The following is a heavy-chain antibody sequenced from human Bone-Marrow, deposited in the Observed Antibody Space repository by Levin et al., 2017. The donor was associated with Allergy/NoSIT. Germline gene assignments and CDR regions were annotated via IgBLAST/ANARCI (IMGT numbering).Heavy chain of an antibody. V-gene: IGHV3-7*03. CDR1: GFTFSSHW. CDR2: IRQDGGEK. CDR3: ARAANYYDSSGEFDY. J-gene: IGHJ4*02. Sequence: GESLKISCAASGFTFSSHWMTWVRQAPGKGLEWVANIRQDGGEKYYVDSVKGRFTISRDNAKKSLFLQMNSLRAEDTAVYYCARAANYYDSSGEFDYWGQGTLVTVSS. D-gene: IGHD3-22*01.